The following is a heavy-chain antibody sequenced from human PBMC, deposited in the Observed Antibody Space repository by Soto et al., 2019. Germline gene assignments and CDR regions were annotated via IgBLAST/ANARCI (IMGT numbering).Heavy chain of an antibody. CDR2: ISGYNGDT. J-gene: IGHJ6*02. D-gene: IGHD2-8*01. V-gene: IGHV1-18*01. Sequence: QGQLVQSGGEVKKPGASVKVSCKASGYTFSRYGISWVRQAPGQGLAWMGWISGYNGDTNYAQKFQGRVTMTIDTSTTTAYMELRSLTSEDTAVYYCAKNGQPPYYYYGLDVWGQGTTVTVSS. CDR1: GYTFSRYG. CDR3: AKNGQPPYYYYGLDV.